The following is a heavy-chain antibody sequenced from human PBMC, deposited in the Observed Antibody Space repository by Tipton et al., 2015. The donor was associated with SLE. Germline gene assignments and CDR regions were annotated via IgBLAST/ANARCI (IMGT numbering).Heavy chain of an antibody. CDR2: INHRGST. D-gene: IGHD3-3*01. CDR1: GGSFSGYY. J-gene: IGHJ4*02. CDR3: ASSSGLRFLEWLLPFDY. Sequence: TLSLTCAVYGGSFSGYYWSWIRQPPGKGLEWIGEINHRGSTNYNPSLKSRVTISVDTSKNQFSLKLSSVTAADMAVYYCASSSGLRFLEWLLPFDYWGQGTLVTVSS. V-gene: IGHV4-34*01.